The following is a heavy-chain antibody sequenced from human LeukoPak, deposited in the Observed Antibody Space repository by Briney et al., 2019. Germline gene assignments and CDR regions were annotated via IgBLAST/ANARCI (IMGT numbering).Heavy chain of an antibody. CDR3: TRGPYSTGWFSAAAEYFQH. D-gene: IGHD6-19*01. V-gene: IGHV3-74*03. Sequence: SGGSLRLSCAASEFSFSTYWMHWVRQTPGKGLEWISRINGDGRSTTYAEAVKGRFTISRDNAKNTLFLQLNSLRAEDTAVYYCTRGPYSTGWFSAAAEYFQHWGQGTLVTVSS. CDR1: EFSFSTYW. CDR2: INGDGRST. J-gene: IGHJ1*01.